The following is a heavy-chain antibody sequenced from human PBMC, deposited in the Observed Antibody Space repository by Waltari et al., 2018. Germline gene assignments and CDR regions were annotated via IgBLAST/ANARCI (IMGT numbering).Heavy chain of an antibody. CDR2: INTNTGNT. Sequence: QVQLVQSGSELKKPGASGRVSCKASGYTFSSYAMTWVRQAPGQGLEWMGWINTNTGNTSYAEGFTGRFVFSMDTSVSTAYLQISSLKAEDTAVYYCTRANPPTSAYSGLAPGYWGQGTLVTVSS. CDR1: GYTFSSYA. J-gene: IGHJ4*02. CDR3: TRANPPTSAYSGLAPGY. V-gene: IGHV7-4-1*02. D-gene: IGHD5-12*01.